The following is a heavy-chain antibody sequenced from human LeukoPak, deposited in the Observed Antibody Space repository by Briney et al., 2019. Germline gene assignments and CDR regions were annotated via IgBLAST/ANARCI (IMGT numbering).Heavy chain of an antibody. V-gene: IGHV1-58*02. CDR2: IVVGSGNT. D-gene: IGHD4-17*01. CDR3: AAADYATDRGYYYYGMDV. Sequence: SSVKVSCKASGFTFTSSAMQGVRQARGQRLEWIGWIVVGSGNTNYAQKFQERVTITRDMSTSTAYMELSSLRSEDTAVYYCAAADYATDRGYYYYGMDVWGQGTTVTVSS. CDR1: GFTFTSSA. J-gene: IGHJ6*02.